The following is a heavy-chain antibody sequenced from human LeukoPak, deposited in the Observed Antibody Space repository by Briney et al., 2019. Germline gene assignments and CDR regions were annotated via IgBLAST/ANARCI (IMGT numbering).Heavy chain of an antibody. D-gene: IGHD1-1*01. Sequence: GGSLRLSCAASGFKLSSYYMDWVRQGPGKGLAWVSRLKSDGSSTKYADSVQGRFTISRDDAKNTLYLQMTSVRVEDAAVYYCARTTMETQYFDRWGQGTLVTVSS. CDR3: ARTTMETQYFDR. J-gene: IGHJ4*02. V-gene: IGHV3-74*03. CDR1: GFKLSSYY. CDR2: LKSDGSST.